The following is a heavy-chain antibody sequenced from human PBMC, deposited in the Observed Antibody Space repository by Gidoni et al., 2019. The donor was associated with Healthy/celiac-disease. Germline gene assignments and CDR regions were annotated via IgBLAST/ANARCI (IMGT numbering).Heavy chain of an antibody. J-gene: IGHJ4*02. CDR2: ISGSGGST. CDR3: AKDRAPLLLWFGELLW. CDR1: GFTFSSYA. V-gene: IGHV3-23*01. D-gene: IGHD3-10*01. Sequence: EVQLLESGGGLVQPGGSLRLSGSASGFTFSSYAMSWVRQAPVKGLGWVSAISGSGGSTYYADSVKGRFTISRDNSKNTLYLQMNSLRAEDTAVYYCAKDRAPLLLWFGELLWWGQGTLVTVSS.